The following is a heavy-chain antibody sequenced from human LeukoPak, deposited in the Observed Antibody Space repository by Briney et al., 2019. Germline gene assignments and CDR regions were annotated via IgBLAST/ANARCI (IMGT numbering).Heavy chain of an antibody. CDR1: GYTLTELS. J-gene: IGHJ4*02. CDR3: ASYYDSSGYYSY. Sequence: ASVKVSCKVSGYTLTELSMHWVRQAPGKGLEWMGGFDPEDGETIYAQKFQGRVTMTEDTSTDTAYMELSSLRSEDTAVYYCASYYDSSGYYSYWGQGTLVTVSS. D-gene: IGHD3-22*01. V-gene: IGHV1-24*01. CDR2: FDPEDGET.